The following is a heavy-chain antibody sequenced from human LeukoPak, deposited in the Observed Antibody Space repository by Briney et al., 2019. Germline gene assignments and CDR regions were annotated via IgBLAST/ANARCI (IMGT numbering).Heavy chain of an antibody. CDR3: IRDEALWRLDY. CDR1: GFTFSNHW. V-gene: IGHV3-74*03. CDR2: IDERGRNA. J-gene: IGHJ4*02. D-gene: IGHD2-21*01. Sequence: GGSLGLSCAASGFTFSNHWMHWVRQVPGKGLVWVSRIDERGRNAMYADSVKGRFSISRDNAKNTVNLQMNSLRAEDTGVYYCIRDEALWRLDYWGQGTLVTVSS.